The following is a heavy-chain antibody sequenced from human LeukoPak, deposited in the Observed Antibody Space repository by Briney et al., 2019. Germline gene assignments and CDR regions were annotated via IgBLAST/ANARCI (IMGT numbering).Heavy chain of an antibody. V-gene: IGHV3-48*03. D-gene: IGHD1-14*01. CDR3: ARGVEGRLIRRTACFDY. CDR1: GFTFSSYE. Sequence: PGGSLRLSCAASGFTFSSYEMNWVRQAPGKGLEWVSYISSSGSTIYYAASVKGRFTISRDNAKNSLYLQMNSLRAEATAVYYCARGVEGRLIRRTACFDYWGQGTLVTVSS. CDR2: ISSSGSTI. J-gene: IGHJ4*02.